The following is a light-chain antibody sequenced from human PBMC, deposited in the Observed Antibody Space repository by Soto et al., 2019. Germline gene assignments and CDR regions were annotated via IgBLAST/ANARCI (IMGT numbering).Light chain of an antibody. CDR1: QAITKW. CDR3: QQPNSFPLT. CDR2: SSA. J-gene: IGKJ1*01. Sequence: DIQMTQSPSSVSASVGDRAIITCRASQAITKWLAWYKQKPGKAPKLLISSSAILEIEVPSRFSGSGSGTDFTLTIDSLQPEDFATYYCQQPNSFPLTFGQGTKGEI. V-gene: IGKV1-12*01.